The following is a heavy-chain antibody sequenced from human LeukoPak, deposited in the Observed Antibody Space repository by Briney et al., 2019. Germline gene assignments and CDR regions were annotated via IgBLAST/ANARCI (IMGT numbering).Heavy chain of an antibody. V-gene: IGHV3-30-3*01. CDR1: GFTFSSYA. D-gene: IGHD1-26*01. Sequence: GRSLRLSCVASGFTFSSYAMPWVRQAPGKGLEWVAVISYDGSNKYYADSVKGRFTISRDNSKNTLYLQMNSLRAEDTAVYYCARESTGRGSYFSVADYWGQGTLVTVSS. J-gene: IGHJ4*02. CDR3: ARESTGRGSYFSVADY. CDR2: ISYDGSNK.